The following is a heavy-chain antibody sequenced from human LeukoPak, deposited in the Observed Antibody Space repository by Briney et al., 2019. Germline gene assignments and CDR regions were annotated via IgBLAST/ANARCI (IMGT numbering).Heavy chain of an antibody. CDR2: ISAYNGNT. D-gene: IGHD5-18*01. CDR1: GYTFTSYG. J-gene: IGHJ4*02. Sequence: ASVTVSCKASGYTFTSYGISWVRQAPGQGLEWMGWISAYNGNTNYAQKLQGRVTMTTDTSTSTAYMELRSLRSDDAAVYYCARDGPRYRWIQLWYLDYWGQGTLVTVSS. CDR3: ARDGPRYRWIQLWYLDY. V-gene: IGHV1-18*01.